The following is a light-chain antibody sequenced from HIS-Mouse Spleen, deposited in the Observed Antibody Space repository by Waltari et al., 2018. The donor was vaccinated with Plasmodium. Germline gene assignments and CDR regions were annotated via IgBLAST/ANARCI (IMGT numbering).Light chain of an antibody. CDR2: EDS. J-gene: IGLJ3*02. V-gene: IGLV3-10*01. CDR3: YSTDSSGNHRV. CDR1: ALPKKY. Sequence: SYELTQPPSVSVSPGQTARITCSGDALPKKYAYWYQQKSGQAPVLVIYEDSKRPCGISERFCGSSSGTMATLTISGAQVEDEADYYCYSTDSSGNHRVFGGGTKLTVL.